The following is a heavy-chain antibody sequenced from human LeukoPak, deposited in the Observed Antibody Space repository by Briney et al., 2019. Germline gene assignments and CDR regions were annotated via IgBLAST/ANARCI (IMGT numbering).Heavy chain of an antibody. Sequence: GRSLRLSCAASGFTFSSYSMNWVRQAPGKGLEWVSSISSSSSYIYYADSVKGRFTISRDNAKNSLYLQMNSLRAEDTAVYYCARVGYCSSTSCYLAPYGMDVWGQGTTVTVSS. D-gene: IGHD2-2*01. CDR2: ISSSSSYI. CDR3: ARVGYCSSTSCYLAPYGMDV. J-gene: IGHJ6*02. V-gene: IGHV3-21*01. CDR1: GFTFSSYS.